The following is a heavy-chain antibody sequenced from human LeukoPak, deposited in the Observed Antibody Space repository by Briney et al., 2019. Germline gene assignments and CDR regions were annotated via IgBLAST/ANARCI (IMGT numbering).Heavy chain of an antibody. CDR3: ARDETIFGVVLHYYYGMDV. CDR1: GYTFTSYG. J-gene: IGHJ6*02. Sequence: ASVKGSCKASGYTFTSYGNSWVRQAPGQGLEWMGWISAYNGNTNYAQKLQGRVTMTTDTSTSTAYMELRSLRSDDTAVYYCARDETIFGVVLHYYYGMDVWGQGTTVTVSS. CDR2: ISAYNGNT. D-gene: IGHD3-3*01. V-gene: IGHV1-18*01.